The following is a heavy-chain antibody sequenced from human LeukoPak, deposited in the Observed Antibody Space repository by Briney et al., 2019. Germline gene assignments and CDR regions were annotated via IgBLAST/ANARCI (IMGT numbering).Heavy chain of an antibody. CDR1: GFTFNTYT. CDR3: ASQGGLLWFGELSGGMDV. D-gene: IGHD3-10*01. J-gene: IGHJ6*02. V-gene: IGHV3-21*01. CDR2: VGRDGSI. Sequence: TGESLRLSCVASGFTFNTYTMNWVRQAPGKGLEWVSCVGRDGSIHYADSVKGRITISRDNAKNSLFLQMNSLRAEDTAVYYCASQGGLLWFGELSGGMDVWGQGTTVTVSS.